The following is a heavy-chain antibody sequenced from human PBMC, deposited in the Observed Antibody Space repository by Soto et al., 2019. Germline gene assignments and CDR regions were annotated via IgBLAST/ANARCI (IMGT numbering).Heavy chain of an antibody. J-gene: IGHJ4*02. CDR3: ARHGGPSRTGTGFGY. V-gene: IGHV4-39*01. Sequence: SETLSLTCTVSGASISSSSYLWGWIRQPPGKGLEWIGSIYYSESTYYNPSLNSRATISLDTSKNQFSLKLSSVTAADTAVYYCARHGGPSRTGTGFGYWGQGTQVTVSS. D-gene: IGHD1-1*01. CDR2: IYYSEST. CDR1: GASISSSSYL.